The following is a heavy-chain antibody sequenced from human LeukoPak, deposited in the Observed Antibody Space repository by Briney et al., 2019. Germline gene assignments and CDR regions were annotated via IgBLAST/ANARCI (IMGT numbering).Heavy chain of an antibody. V-gene: IGHV3-48*01. Sequence: GGSLRLSCAASGFTFSSYSMNWVRQAPGKGLEWVSYISSSSSTIYYADSVKGRFTISRDNAKNSLYLQMNSLRAEDTGVYYCARRTEVWKTYGSYYYYMDVWGKGATVTVSS. J-gene: IGHJ6*03. CDR3: ARRTEVWKTYGSYYYYMDV. CDR1: GFTFSSYS. D-gene: IGHD4-17*01. CDR2: ISSSSSTI.